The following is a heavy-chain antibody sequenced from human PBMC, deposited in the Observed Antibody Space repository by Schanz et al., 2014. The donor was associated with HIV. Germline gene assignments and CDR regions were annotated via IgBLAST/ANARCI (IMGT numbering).Heavy chain of an antibody. D-gene: IGHD1-26*01. Sequence: QVQLVQSGAEVKKPGSSVKVSCKTSGGTFTNYAISWVRQAPGQGLQWMGGIIPFFGTANYAQTLQGRLPITADESTGTAYMDLTSLRYEDTALYYCAASMYNGSYGTHYYFDLWGRGTLVTVSS. J-gene: IGHJ2*01. CDR2: IIPFFGTA. V-gene: IGHV1-69*01. CDR3: AASMYNGSYGTHYYFDL. CDR1: GGTFTNYA.